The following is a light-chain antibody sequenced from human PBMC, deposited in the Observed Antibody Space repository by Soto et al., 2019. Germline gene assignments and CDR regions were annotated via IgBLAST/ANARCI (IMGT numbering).Light chain of an antibody. V-gene: IGKV1-33*01. J-gene: IGKJ5*01. CDR3: QRYDSVPPT. Sequence: DLQMTQSPSSLSASVRDRVTITCQASHDIKKYLNWYQEKPGKAPKLLIFDASNLQTGVPSRFSGSGSGTHFTFTISSLQPEDIATYYCQRYDSVPPTFGQGTRLDIK. CDR2: DAS. CDR1: HDIKKY.